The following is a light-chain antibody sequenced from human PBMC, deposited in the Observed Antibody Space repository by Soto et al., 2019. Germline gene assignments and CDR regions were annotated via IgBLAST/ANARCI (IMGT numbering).Light chain of an antibody. CDR3: CSYAGSYVYV. Sequence: QSVLAQPRSVSGSPGQSVTISCTGTSXDVGGYNYVSWYQQHPGKAPKLMLYDVSKRPSGVPDRFSGSKSGNTASLTISGLQAEDEADYYCCSYAGSYVYVFGTGTKVNIL. CDR2: DVS. V-gene: IGLV2-11*01. J-gene: IGLJ1*01. CDR1: SXDVGGYNY.